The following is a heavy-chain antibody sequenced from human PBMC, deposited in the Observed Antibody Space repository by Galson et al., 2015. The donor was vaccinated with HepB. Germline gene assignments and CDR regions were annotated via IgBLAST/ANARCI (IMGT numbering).Heavy chain of an antibody. Sequence: SLRLYCAASGFTFSSYAMHWVRQAPGKGLEWVAVISYDGSNKYYADSVKGRFTISRDNSKNTLYLQMNSLRAEDTAVYYCARVGFRIAAAAFDYWGQGTLVTVSS. CDR3: ARVGFRIAAAAFDY. V-gene: IGHV3-30*04. J-gene: IGHJ4*02. CDR1: GFTFSSYA. CDR2: ISYDGSNK. D-gene: IGHD6-13*01.